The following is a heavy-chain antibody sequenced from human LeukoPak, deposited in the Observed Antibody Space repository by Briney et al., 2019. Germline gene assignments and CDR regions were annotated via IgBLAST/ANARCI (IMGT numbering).Heavy chain of an antibody. D-gene: IGHD3-10*01. V-gene: IGHV3-43*02. CDR3: AKDFYYGSGSVDY. Sequence: GGSLRLSCAASGFTFDDYAMHWVRQAPGKGLEWVSLISEGGGKTHYADSVKGRFTISRDNTKNSLYLQMNSLRTEDTALYYCAKDFYYGSGSVDYWGQGTLVTVSS. CDR2: ISEGGGKT. J-gene: IGHJ4*02. CDR1: GFTFDDYA.